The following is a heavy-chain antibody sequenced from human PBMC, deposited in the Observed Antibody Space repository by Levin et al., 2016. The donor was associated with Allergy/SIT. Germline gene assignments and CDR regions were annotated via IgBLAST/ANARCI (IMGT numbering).Heavy chain of an antibody. CDR3: ASLHFWTDYSDTGVHDY. J-gene: IGHJ4*02. CDR1: NYTFPTYG. CDR2: ITTYNGNA. D-gene: IGHD3-3*02. Sequence: ASVKVSCKAFNYTFPTYGFTWVRQAPGQGLEWMGWITTYNGNANYAQKLQGRVTLTTDTSTTTAYMELRSLTSDDTAVYYCASLHFWTDYSDTGVHDYWGQGTLVTVSS. V-gene: IGHV1-18*01.